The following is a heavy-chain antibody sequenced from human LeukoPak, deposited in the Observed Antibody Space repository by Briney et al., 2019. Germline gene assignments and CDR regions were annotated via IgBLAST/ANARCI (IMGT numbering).Heavy chain of an antibody. CDR2: INPNSGGT. CDR3: ARRGYCSSTSCYNGFDY. D-gene: IGHD2-2*02. J-gene: IGHJ4*02. CDR1: GYTFTGYY. Sequence: GASVKVSCKASGYTFTGYYMHWVRQAPRQGLEWMGRINPNSGGTNYAQKFQGRVTMTRDTAISTAYMELSRLRSDDTAVYYCARRGYCSSTSCYNGFDYWGQGTLVTVSS. V-gene: IGHV1-2*06.